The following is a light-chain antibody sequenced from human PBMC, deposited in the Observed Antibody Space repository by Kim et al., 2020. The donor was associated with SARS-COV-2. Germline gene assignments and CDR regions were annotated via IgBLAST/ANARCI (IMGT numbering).Light chain of an antibody. J-gene: IGLJ3*02. CDR1: SSNIGNNY. CDR3: VTWENTLSAGV. V-gene: IGLV1-51*01. Sequence: GQKVTISCSGSSSNIGNNYVSWYQQLPGTAPKLLIYDNNKRPSGIPDRFSGSKSGTSATLGITGLQTGDEADYYCVTWENTLSAGVFGGGTQLTVL. CDR2: DNN.